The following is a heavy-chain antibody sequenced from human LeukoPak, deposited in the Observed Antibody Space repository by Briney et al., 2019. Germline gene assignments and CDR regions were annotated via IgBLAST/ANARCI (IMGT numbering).Heavy chain of an antibody. Sequence: ASVKVSCKASGYTFSSYAMHWVRQAPGQRLEWMGWINAGYGNTKYSQKFQGRVTITRDTSASTAYMELSSLRSEDTAVYYCARGTVTEPFDYWGQGTLVTVSS. V-gene: IGHV1-3*01. CDR1: GYTFSSYA. CDR3: ARGTVTEPFDY. D-gene: IGHD4-17*01. CDR2: INAGYGNT. J-gene: IGHJ4*02.